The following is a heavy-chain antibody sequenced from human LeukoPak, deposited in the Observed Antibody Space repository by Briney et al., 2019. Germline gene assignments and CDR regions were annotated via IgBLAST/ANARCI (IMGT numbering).Heavy chain of an antibody. CDR2: ISGSGDTT. V-gene: IGHV3-23*01. Sequence: GGPLIFSCAASGFTFSNYAMSWVRQAPGKGLEWVSAISGSGDTTYTADSVKGRFTISRNNSKNTLYLQMNSLRADDTAVYYCAKAKTQAMVLPGNYWGQGTLVTVSS. CDR3: AKAKTQAMVLPGNY. J-gene: IGHJ4*02. CDR1: GFTFSNYA. D-gene: IGHD5-18*01.